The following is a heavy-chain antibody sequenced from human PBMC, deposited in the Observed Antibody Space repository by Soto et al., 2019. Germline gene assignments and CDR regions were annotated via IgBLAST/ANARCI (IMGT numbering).Heavy chain of an antibody. D-gene: IGHD2-15*01. CDR2: ISGSGGST. CDR1: GFTFSSYA. Sequence: GGSLRLSCAASGFTFSSYAMSWVRQAPGKGLEWVSAISGSGGSTYYADSVKGRFTISRDNSKNTLYLQMNSLRAEDTAVYYCAKPGETKRNCSGGSCYLLYYYYYYMDVWGKGTTVTVSS. J-gene: IGHJ6*03. V-gene: IGHV3-23*01. CDR3: AKPGETKRNCSGGSCYLLYYYYYYMDV.